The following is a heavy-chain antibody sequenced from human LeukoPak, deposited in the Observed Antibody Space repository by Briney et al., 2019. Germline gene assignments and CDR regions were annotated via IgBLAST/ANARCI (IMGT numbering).Heavy chain of an antibody. D-gene: IGHD6-19*01. CDR1: GFTFSSYA. Sequence: PGGSLRLSCAASGFTFSSYAMSWVRQAPGKGLEWVSAISGSTGSTYYADSVKGRFSISRDNSKNTLYLQMNSLRADDTAIYYCAKYDSAWYYFDYWGPGTLVTVSS. CDR2: ISGSTGST. CDR3: AKYDSAWYYFDY. V-gene: IGHV3-23*01. J-gene: IGHJ4*02.